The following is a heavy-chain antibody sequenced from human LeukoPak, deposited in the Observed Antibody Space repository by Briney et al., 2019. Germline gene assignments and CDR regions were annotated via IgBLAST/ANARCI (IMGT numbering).Heavy chain of an antibody. CDR3: ARGGSGWYVFLSPEWFDP. D-gene: IGHD6-19*01. CDR1: GFTFSSYE. CDR2: ISSSGSTI. V-gene: IGHV3-48*03. Sequence: PGGSLRLSCAASGFTFSSYEMNWVRQAPGKGLEWVSYISSSGSTIYYADSVKGRFTISRDNAKNSLYLQMNSLRAEDTAVYYCARGGSGWYVFLSPEWFDPWGQGTLVTVSS. J-gene: IGHJ5*02.